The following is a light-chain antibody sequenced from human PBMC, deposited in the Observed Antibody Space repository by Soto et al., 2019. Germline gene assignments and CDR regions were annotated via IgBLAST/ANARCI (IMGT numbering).Light chain of an antibody. J-gene: IGKJ2*01. Sequence: DTQMTQSPPSLSASVGDRVTITCRASQSISNYLNWYQQKPGKAPKLLIYAASSLQSGVPSRFSGSGSGTDFTLTISSLQPEDFATYYCQQSFSTPHFGQGTKLEIK. CDR3: QQSFSTPH. CDR2: AAS. CDR1: QSISNY. V-gene: IGKV1-39*01.